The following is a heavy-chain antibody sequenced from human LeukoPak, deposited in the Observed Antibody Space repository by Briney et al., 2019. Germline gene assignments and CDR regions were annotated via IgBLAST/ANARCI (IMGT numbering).Heavy chain of an antibody. D-gene: IGHD2-2*01. CDR2: ISASGGST. CDR3: AIDQRTSSIKGAFDI. Sequence: PGGSLRLSCAASGSTFSSYAMTWVRQAPGKGLEWVSGISASGGSTYYAASVKGRFTVSRDKSRNTLSLQMDSLGAEDTAVYYCAIDQRTSSIKGAFDIWGQGTMSPSLQ. J-gene: IGHJ3*02. V-gene: IGHV3-23*01. CDR1: GSTFSSYA.